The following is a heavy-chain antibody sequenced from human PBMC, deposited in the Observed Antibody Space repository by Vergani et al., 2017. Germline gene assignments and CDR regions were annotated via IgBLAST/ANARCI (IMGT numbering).Heavy chain of an antibody. V-gene: IGHV3-30-3*01. J-gene: IGHJ4*02. Sequence: QVQLVESGGGVVQPGRSLRLSCAASGFTFSSYAMHWVRQAPGKGLEWVAVISYDGSNKYYEDSVKGRFTISRDNSKNTLYLQMNSLRAEDTAVYYCAREVPIAARLGPFDYWGQGTLVTVSS. CDR2: ISYDGSNK. CDR3: AREVPIAARLGPFDY. D-gene: IGHD6-6*01. CDR1: GFTFSSYA.